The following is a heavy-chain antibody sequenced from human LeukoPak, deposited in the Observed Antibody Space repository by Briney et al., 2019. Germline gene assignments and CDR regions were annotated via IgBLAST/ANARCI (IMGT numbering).Heavy chain of an antibody. CDR1: GFTFSSYG. D-gene: IGHD3-9*01. CDR2: ISGSSSYI. Sequence: PGGSLRLSCAASGFTFSSYGMNWVRQAPGKGLEWVSSISGSSSYIYYADSVKGRFTISRDNAKNSPYLQMNSLRAEDTAVYYCAKELRYFDWLPNDYYYYMDVWGKGTTVTVSS. CDR3: AKELRYFDWLPNDYYYYMDV. V-gene: IGHV3-21*04. J-gene: IGHJ6*03.